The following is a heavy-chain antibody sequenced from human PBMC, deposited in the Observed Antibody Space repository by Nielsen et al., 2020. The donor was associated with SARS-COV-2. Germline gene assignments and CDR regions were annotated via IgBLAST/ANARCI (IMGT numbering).Heavy chain of an antibody. CDR1: GYTLTELS. CDR2: IIIIFDTA. Sequence: ASVKVSCKVSGYTLTELSMHWVRQAPGQGLEWVGGIIIIFDTANYAQKFQGRATITADASTNTAYMQLSSLRSEDTAVYYCARHDYGGNSPIDSWGQGTLVAVSS. CDR3: ARHDYGGNSPIDS. D-gene: IGHD4-23*01. J-gene: IGHJ4*02. V-gene: IGHV1-24*01.